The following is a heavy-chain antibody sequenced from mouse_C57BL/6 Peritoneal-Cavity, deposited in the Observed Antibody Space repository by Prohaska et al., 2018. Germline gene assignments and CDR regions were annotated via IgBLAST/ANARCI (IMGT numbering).Heavy chain of an antibody. Sequence: QVQLQQSGPELVKPGASVKISCKASGYTFTDYYLNWVKQRPGQGLEWIGWIFPGSGSTYYNEKFKGKATLTVDKSSSTAYMLLSSLTSEDSAVYCCARGQFITTVVAFDYWGQGTTLTVSS. J-gene: IGHJ2*01. V-gene: IGHV1-75*01. CDR1: GYTFTDYY. CDR3: ARGQFITTVVAFDY. D-gene: IGHD1-1*01. CDR2: IFPGSGST.